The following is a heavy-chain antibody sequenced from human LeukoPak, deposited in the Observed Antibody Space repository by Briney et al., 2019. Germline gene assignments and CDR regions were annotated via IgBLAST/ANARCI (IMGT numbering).Heavy chain of an antibody. V-gene: IGHV3-15*04. CDR2: TVSEIDGGTT. D-gene: IGHD1-7*01. J-gene: IGHJ6*02. Sequence: GGSLRLSCAASGFTFSSYAMSWVRQVPGKGLEWVGQTVSEIDGGTTDYAAPVKGRFTISRDDSKSTLYLQMNSLKIEDTAVYYCTTDEDWNYARKDVWGQGATVIVSS. CDR3: TTDEDWNYARKDV. CDR1: GFTFSSYA.